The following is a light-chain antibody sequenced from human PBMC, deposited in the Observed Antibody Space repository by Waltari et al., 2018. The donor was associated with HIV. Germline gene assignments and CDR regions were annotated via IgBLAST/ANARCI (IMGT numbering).Light chain of an antibody. CDR1: QSVRHTSNNKNF. CDR2: WAS. CDR3: QQYHVTPPT. V-gene: IGKV4-1*01. Sequence: DLVMTQSPDSLTVSLGARATISCKSSQSVRHTSNNKNFLAWYQQKSGQAPKLLIYWASTRESGVPARFSGSGSGTNFTLTINNLQSEDVAVYYCQQYHVTPPTFGQGT. J-gene: IGKJ1*01.